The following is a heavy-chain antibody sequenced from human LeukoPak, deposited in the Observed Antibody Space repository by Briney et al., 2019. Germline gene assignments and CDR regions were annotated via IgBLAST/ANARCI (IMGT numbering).Heavy chain of an antibody. CDR3: AKGQSTIATRSFDS. D-gene: IGHD6-6*01. Sequence: QPGGSLRLSCAASGFTFSTYGMNWVRQAPGKGLEWVSTISTNSANTYYTGSVKGRFTISRDNSKDTLFMQMNSLRAEDTAVYYCAKGQSTIATRSFDSWGQGTLVTVSS. V-gene: IGHV3-23*01. CDR1: GFTFSTYG. CDR2: ISTNSANT. J-gene: IGHJ4*02.